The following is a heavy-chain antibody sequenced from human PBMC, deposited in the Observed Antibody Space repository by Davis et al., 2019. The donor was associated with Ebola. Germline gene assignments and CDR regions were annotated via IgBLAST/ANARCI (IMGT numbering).Heavy chain of an antibody. CDR3: AKDPRGTAAGTIWFDP. V-gene: IGHV3-33*03. CDR2: IWYDGSNK. J-gene: IGHJ5*02. D-gene: IGHD6-13*01. Sequence: GGSLRLSCAASGFTFSSYGMHWVRQAPGKGLEWVAVIWYDGSNKYYADSVKGRFTISRDNSKNTLYLQMNSLRAEDTAVYYCAKDPRGTAAGTIWFDPWGQGTLVTVSS. CDR1: GFTFSSYG.